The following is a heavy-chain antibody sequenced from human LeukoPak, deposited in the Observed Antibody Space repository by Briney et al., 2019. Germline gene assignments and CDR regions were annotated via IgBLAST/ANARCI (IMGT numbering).Heavy chain of an antibody. CDR1: GYSISSDYY. J-gene: IGHJ5*02. CDR2: SYTSGST. D-gene: IGHD5-18*01. CDR3: ARSGYSHGYYTNWFDP. V-gene: IGHV4-61*02. Sequence: SETLSLTCAVSGYSISSDYYWSWIRQPAGKGLEWIGRSYTSGSTNYNPSLKSRVTVSVDTSKNQFSLKLSSVTAADTAVYYCARSGYSHGYYTNWFDPWGQGTLVTVSS.